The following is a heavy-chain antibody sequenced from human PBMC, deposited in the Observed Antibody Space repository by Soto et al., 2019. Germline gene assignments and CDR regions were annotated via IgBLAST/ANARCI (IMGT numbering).Heavy chain of an antibody. CDR3: AKNGPAAAMYNWFDT. D-gene: IGHD6-13*01. J-gene: IGHJ5*02. CDR1: GFTFSSYA. CDR2: ISGSGGTT. V-gene: IGHV3-23*01. Sequence: EVQLLESGGGLVQPGGSLRLSCTGSGFTFSSYAMNWVRQAPGKGLECVSTISGSGGTTYYADSVNGRFTISRDNSKNTLYLQMCSLRAENTAVYYCAKNGPAAAMYNWFDTWGQGTLVTVSS.